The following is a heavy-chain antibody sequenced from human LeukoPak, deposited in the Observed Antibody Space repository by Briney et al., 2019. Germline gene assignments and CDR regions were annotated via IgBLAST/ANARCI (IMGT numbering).Heavy chain of an antibody. CDR1: GFTFSNDW. V-gene: IGHV3-48*01. CDR3: ARDGGYSWDLDY. D-gene: IGHD5-18*01. Sequence: GGSLRLSCAASGFTFSNDWMCRVRQAPGKGLEWVSYITNTSSTIYYADSVKGRFTISRDNAKNSLFLQMNSLRVEDTAVYYCARDGGYSWDLDYWGQGTLVTVSS. J-gene: IGHJ4*02. CDR2: ITNTSSTI.